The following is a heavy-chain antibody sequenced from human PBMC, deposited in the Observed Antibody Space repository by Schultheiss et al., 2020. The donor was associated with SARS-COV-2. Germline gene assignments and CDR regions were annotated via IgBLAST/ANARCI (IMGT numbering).Heavy chain of an antibody. Sequence: SETLSLTCTVSGGSISSYYWSWIRQPPGKGLEWIGEINHSGSTNYNPSLKSRVTISVDKSKNQFSLKLSSVTAADTAVYYCARGLTGDFRFYWGQGTLVTVSS. D-gene: IGHD7-27*01. V-gene: IGHV4-59*12. CDR3: ARGLTGDFRFY. CDR2: INHSGST. CDR1: GGSISSYY. J-gene: IGHJ4*02.